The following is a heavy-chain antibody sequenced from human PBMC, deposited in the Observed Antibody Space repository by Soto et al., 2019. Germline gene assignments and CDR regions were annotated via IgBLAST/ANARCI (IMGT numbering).Heavy chain of an antibody. J-gene: IGHJ4*02. V-gene: IGHV3-53*01. CDR2: IYSGGTT. Sequence: GGSLRLSCTVSGFTVGNNYMTWVRQAPGKGLEWVSYIYSGGTTTYADSVKGRFTISRDNSKNTLFLQMNSLRAEDAAVYYCAIGGSSGWSPMLYWDQGTLVTVSS. D-gene: IGHD6-19*01. CDR1: GFTVGNNY. CDR3: AIGGSSGWSPMLY.